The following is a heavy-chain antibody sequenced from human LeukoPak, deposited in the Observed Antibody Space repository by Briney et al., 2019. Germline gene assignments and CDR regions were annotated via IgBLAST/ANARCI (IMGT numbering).Heavy chain of an antibody. J-gene: IGHJ4*02. V-gene: IGHV5-51*01. CDR1: GYSFTYYW. D-gene: IGHD1-1*01. CDR3: ARQDGNSKYYFDY. CDR2: IYPGDSDT. Sequence: GKSLKISCKGSGYSFTYYWIGWVRQMPGKGLEWMGIIYPGDSDTRYRPPFQGQVTISVDKSISTAYLQWSSLKASDTAMYYCARQDGNSKYYFDYWGQGTLVTVSS.